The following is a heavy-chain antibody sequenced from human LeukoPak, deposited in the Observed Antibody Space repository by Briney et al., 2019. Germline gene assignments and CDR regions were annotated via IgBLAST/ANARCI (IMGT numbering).Heavy chain of an antibody. J-gene: IGHJ3*02. Sequence: GGSLRLSCAASGFTFSSHAMSWVRQAPGKGLEWVSAISGSGGSTYYADSVKGRFTISRDNSKNTLYLQMNSLRAEDTAVYYCAIYPTYYDFWSGYGLTDAFDIWGQGTMVTVSS. CDR1: GFTFSSHA. D-gene: IGHD3-3*01. CDR3: AIYPTYYDFWSGYGLTDAFDI. CDR2: ISGSGGST. V-gene: IGHV3-23*01.